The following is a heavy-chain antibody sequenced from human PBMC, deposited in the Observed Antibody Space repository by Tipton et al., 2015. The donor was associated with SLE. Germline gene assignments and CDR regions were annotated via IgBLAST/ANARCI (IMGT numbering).Heavy chain of an antibody. CDR2: IYPSGNT. V-gene: IGHV4-4*08. CDR1: GGFFRSYY. D-gene: IGHD1-1*01. J-gene: IGHJ4*02. CDR3: ARTTVPAGFDS. Sequence: TLSLTCTVSGGFFRSYYWSWIRQPPGKGLEWIGNIYPSGNTNYNPSLKSRVTISVDTSKNQFSLKLSSVTAADTAVYYCARTTVPAGFDSWGQGTLATVSS.